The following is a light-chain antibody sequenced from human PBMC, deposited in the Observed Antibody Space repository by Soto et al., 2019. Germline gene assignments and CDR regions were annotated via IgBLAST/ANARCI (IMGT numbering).Light chain of an antibody. CDR2: AAS. J-gene: IGKJ1*01. CDR1: QSISSY. Sequence: DIRMTQSPSSLSASVEDRVTIPCRASQSISSYLNWYQQKPGKAPKLLIYAASSLQSGVPSRFSGSGSGTDFTLTISSLQPEDFATYYCQQSYSTPTFGQGTKVDIK. CDR3: QQSYSTPT. V-gene: IGKV1-39*01.